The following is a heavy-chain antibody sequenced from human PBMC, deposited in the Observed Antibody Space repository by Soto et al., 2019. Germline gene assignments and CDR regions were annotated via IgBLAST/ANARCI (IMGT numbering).Heavy chain of an antibody. CDR1: GGTFSSYA. J-gene: IGHJ6*02. Sequence: ASVKGSCKASGGTFSSYAISWVRQAPGQGLEWMGWISAYNGNTNYAQKLQGRVTMTTDTSTSTAYMELRSLRSDDTAVYYCARDGYSSSWYGYYYYGMDVWGQGTTVTVSS. V-gene: IGHV1-18*01. CDR2: ISAYNGNT. D-gene: IGHD6-13*01. CDR3: ARDGYSSSWYGYYYYGMDV.